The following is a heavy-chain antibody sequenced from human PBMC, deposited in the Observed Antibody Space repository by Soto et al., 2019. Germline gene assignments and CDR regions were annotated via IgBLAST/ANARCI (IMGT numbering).Heavy chain of an antibody. V-gene: IGHV4-4*07. D-gene: IGHD3-3*01. CDR1: GGSISSYY. CDR3: ARVGVDFWSGYSYHYYGMDV. Sequence: SETLSLTCTVSGGSISSYYWSWIRQPAGKGLEWIGRIYTSGSTNYNPSLKSRVTMSVDTSKNQFSLKLSSVTAADTAVYYCARVGVDFWSGYSYHYYGMDVWGQGTTVTVSS. J-gene: IGHJ6*02. CDR2: IYTSGST.